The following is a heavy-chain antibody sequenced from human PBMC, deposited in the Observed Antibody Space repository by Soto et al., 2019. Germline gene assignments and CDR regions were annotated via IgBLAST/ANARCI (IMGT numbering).Heavy chain of an antibody. J-gene: IGHJ4*02. Sequence: SETLSLTCTVSGGSISSYYWSWIRQPPGKGLEWIGYIYYSGSTNYNPSLKSRVTISVDTSKNQFSLKLSSVTAADTAVYYCARCISGWPLDYWGQGTLVTVSS. V-gene: IGHV4-59*01. CDR2: IYYSGST. CDR3: ARCISGWPLDY. CDR1: GGSISSYY. D-gene: IGHD6-19*01.